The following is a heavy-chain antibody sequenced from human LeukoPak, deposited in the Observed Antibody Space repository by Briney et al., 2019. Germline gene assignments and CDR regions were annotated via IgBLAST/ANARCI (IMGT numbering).Heavy chain of an antibody. Sequence: LSXXASXFTFSSYGMHWVRQAPGKGLEWVAXLSYDGSNKYYADSVKGRFTISRDNSKNTLYLQMNSLRAEDTAVYYCAKDRIDRGRSVPIDYWGQGTLVTVSS. J-gene: IGHJ4*02. D-gene: IGHD1-26*01. CDR3: AKDRIDRGRSVPIDY. V-gene: IGHV3-30*18. CDR1: XFTFSSYG. CDR2: LSYDGSNK.